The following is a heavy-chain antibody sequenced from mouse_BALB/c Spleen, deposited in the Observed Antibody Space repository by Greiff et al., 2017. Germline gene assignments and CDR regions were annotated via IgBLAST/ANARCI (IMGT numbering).Heavy chain of an antibody. D-gene: IGHD2-4*01. Sequence: EAKLVESGGGLVKPGGSLKLSCAASGFTFSSYAMSWVRQTPEKRLEWVATISSGGSYTYYPDSVKGRFTISRDNAKNTLYLQMSSLRSEDTAMYYCARHPIYYDYDEYAMDYWGQGASVTVSS. CDR1: GFTFSSYA. V-gene: IGHV5-9-3*01. CDR3: ARHPIYYDYDEYAMDY. CDR2: ISSGGSYT. J-gene: IGHJ4*01.